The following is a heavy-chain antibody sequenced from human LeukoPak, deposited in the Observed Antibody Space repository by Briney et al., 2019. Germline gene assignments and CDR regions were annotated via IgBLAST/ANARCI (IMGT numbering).Heavy chain of an antibody. J-gene: IGHJ4*02. CDR3: ARENDQGFDY. D-gene: IGHD3-16*01. Sequence: GGSLRLSCAVSGFTFSNYAIHWVRQAPGKGLEWVALISFDGSNKYYADSVKGRFTISRDNSENTLHLQMNSLRPEDTAIYYCARENDQGFDYWGQGTLVTVSS. CDR1: GFTFSNYA. V-gene: IGHV3-30-3*01. CDR2: ISFDGSNK.